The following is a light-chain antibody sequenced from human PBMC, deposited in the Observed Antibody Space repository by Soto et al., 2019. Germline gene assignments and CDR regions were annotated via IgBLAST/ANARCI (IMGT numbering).Light chain of an antibody. Sequence: DMVMTQSPDSLAVSLGERATINCKSSQSVLKSSNNKNCLAWYQQKPGQPPKLLIYWTSTRESGVPDRFSGIGSETDFTLTISSLQAEDVAVYYCQQHFTTPFNFGQGTKLEIK. J-gene: IGKJ2*01. CDR2: WTS. V-gene: IGKV4-1*01. CDR3: QQHFTTPFN. CDR1: QSVLKSSNNKNC.